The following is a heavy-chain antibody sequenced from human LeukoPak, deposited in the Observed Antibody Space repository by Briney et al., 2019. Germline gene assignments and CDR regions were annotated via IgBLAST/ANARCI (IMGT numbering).Heavy chain of an antibody. J-gene: IGHJ4*02. CDR1: GGSISSYY. D-gene: IGHD3-22*01. CDR3: ARGHDSSGYFDY. V-gene: IGHV4-4*07. Sequence: SETLSLTCIVSGGSISSYYWSWIRQPAGKGLEWIGRIYGDGSTIYNPSLKSRVTISVDTSKNQFSLKLSSVTAADTAVYYCARGHDSSGYFDYWGQGTLVTVSS. CDR2: IYGDGST.